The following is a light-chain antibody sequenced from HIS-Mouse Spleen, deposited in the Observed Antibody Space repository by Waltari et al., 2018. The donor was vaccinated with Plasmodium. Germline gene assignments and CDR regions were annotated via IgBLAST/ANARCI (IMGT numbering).Light chain of an antibody. CDR2: AAS. CDR1: QSMCSY. Sequence: DIQMTQSPSSLSASVGDRVTITCRASQSMCSYLNWYQQKPGKAPKLLIYAASSLQSGVPSRFSGSGSGTDFTLTISSLQPEDFATYYCQQNYNTWTFGQGTKVEIK. J-gene: IGKJ1*01. V-gene: IGKV1-39*01. CDR3: QQNYNTWT.